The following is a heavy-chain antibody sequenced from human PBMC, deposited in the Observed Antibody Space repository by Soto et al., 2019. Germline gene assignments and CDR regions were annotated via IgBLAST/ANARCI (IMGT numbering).Heavy chain of an antibody. V-gene: IGHV4-4*02. CDR2: IYRSGTT. CDR1: GGSISSENW. D-gene: IGHD6-19*01. Sequence: QVQLQESGPGLVKPSGTLSLTCAVSGGSISSENWWSWVRQPPGKGLEWIGEIYRSGTTNYNPSLKSRVTISVDNSKNQFSLELNSETAVESAVYYCARGRGWLFDHWGQGALVTVSS. CDR3: ARGRGWLFDH. J-gene: IGHJ4*02.